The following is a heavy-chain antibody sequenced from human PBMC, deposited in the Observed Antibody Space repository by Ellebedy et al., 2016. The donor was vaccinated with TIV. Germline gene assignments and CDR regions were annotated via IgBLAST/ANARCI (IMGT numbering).Heavy chain of an antibody. CDR3: ARLYVDYVYYYDSRRDY. Sequence: GESLKISCAASGFTFSSYGMHWVRQAPGQGLEWMGVINPSGGSTTYPQKFQGRVTMTRDTSTSTVYMELSSLRSEDTAVYYCARLYVDYVYYYDSRRDYWGQGTLVTVSS. J-gene: IGHJ4*02. D-gene: IGHD3-22*01. CDR2: INPSGGST. V-gene: IGHV1-46*01. CDR1: GFTFSSYG.